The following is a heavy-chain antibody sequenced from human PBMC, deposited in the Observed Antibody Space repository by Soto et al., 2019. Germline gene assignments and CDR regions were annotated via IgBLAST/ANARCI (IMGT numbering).Heavy chain of an antibody. CDR1: GFTFTRYS. Sequence: GSLRLSCAASGFTFTRYSMNWVRQAPGKGLEWVSSISSTTNYIYYADSMKGRFTVSRDNAKNSVYLEMNSLSAEDTAVYYCARESEDLTSNFDCWGQGTLVTVSS. J-gene: IGHJ4*02. CDR2: ISSTTNYI. CDR3: ARESEDLTSNFDC. V-gene: IGHV3-21*01.